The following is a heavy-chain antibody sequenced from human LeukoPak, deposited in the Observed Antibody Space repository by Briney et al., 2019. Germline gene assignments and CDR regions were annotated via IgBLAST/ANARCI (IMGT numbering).Heavy chain of an antibody. V-gene: IGHV3-48*04. Sequence: GRSLRLSCAASGFTFSNYSMNWVRQAPGKGLEWVSYIRSRSSTIYYAASVKGRFTISRDNAKNSLYLQMNSLRAEDTAVYYCARGWSVAELNYWGQGTLVTVSS. CDR2: IRSRSSTI. CDR1: GFTFSNYS. CDR3: ARGWSVAELNY. D-gene: IGHD3-3*01. J-gene: IGHJ4*02.